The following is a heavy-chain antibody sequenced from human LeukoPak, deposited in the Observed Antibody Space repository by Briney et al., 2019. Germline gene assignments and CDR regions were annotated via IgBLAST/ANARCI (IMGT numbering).Heavy chain of an antibody. D-gene: IGHD3-3*01. CDR3: ARDFWGAYRVDYFDY. CDR2: IKKDGSEK. J-gene: IGHJ4*02. CDR1: GFTSSAFW. V-gene: IGHV3-7*01. Sequence: GGSLRLSCVASGFTSSAFWMSWVRRPPGKGLEWVANIKKDGSEKEYVDSVKGRFSIFRDNAKNSVYLQMNSLRAEDTAVYYCARDFWGAYRVDYFDYWGQGILVTVSS.